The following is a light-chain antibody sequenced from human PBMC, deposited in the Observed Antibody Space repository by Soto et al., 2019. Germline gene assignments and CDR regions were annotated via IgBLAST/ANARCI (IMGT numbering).Light chain of an antibody. CDR1: QSVSSN. V-gene: IGKV3-15*01. CDR2: GAS. J-gene: IGKJ1*01. CDR3: QHYNSYSEA. Sequence: IVLTQSPATLSLSPGERATLSCRASQSVSSNLAWYQQKPGQAPRLLIYGASTRATGIPARFSGSGSGTEFTLTISSLQPDDFATYYCQHYNSYSEAFGQGTKVDI.